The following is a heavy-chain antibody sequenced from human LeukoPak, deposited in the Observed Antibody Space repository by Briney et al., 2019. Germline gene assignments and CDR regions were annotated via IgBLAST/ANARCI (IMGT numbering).Heavy chain of an antibody. CDR3: AKDRTDGYSSDWFSDF. CDR2: ISGSGGST. J-gene: IGHJ4*02. D-gene: IGHD6-19*01. Sequence: GGSLRLSCAASGFTFSSYWMSWVRQAPGKGLEWVSAISGSGGSTYYADSVKDRFTISRDNSKNTLYLQMNSLRAEDTAVYYCAKDRTDGYSSDWFSDFWGQGTLVTVSS. CDR1: GFTFSSYW. V-gene: IGHV3-23*01.